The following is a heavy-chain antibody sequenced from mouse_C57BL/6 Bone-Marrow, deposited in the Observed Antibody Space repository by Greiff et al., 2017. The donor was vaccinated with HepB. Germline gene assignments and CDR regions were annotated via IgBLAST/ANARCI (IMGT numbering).Heavy chain of an antibody. D-gene: IGHD1-1*01. CDR3: TRDGSSPAWFAY. CDR1: GYTFTDYE. CDR2: IDPETGGT. V-gene: IGHV1-15*01. J-gene: IGHJ3*01. Sequence: VQLQHSGAELVRPGASVTLSCKASGYTFTDYEMHWVKQTPVHGLEWIGAIDPETGGTAYNQKFKGKAILTADKSSSTAYMELRSLTSEDSAVYYCTRDGSSPAWFAYWGQGTLVTVSA.